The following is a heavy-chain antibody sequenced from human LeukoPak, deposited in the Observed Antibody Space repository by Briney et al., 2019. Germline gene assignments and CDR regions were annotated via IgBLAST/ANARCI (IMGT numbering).Heavy chain of an antibody. J-gene: IGHJ4*02. Sequence: GESLKISCQGSGDTFTKSWIGWARLMPGKGLEWMGRIDPSDSYTNYSPSFQGHVTISADKSIRTAYLQWSSLKASDTAMYYCARQSYGDYVSYWGQGTLVTVSS. V-gene: IGHV5-10-1*01. CDR3: ARQSYGDYVSY. CDR2: IDPSDSYT. CDR1: GDTFTKSW. D-gene: IGHD4-17*01.